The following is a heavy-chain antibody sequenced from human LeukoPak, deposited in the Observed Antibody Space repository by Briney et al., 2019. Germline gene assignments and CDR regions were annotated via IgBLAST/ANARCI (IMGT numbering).Heavy chain of an antibody. D-gene: IGHD2-15*01. J-gene: IGHJ4*02. Sequence: ASVKVSCKTSGYSENFYGITWVRQVAGQGLEWMGWISAQHGQTEYAPNSQDRVTMTTVTSTTTAYMELRNLRSDDTAVYYCARVEYCNVGNCYFRPGAYWGQGTLVTVSS. CDR3: ARVEYCNVGNCYFRPGAY. V-gene: IGHV1-18*01. CDR2: ISAQHGQT. CDR1: GYSENFYG.